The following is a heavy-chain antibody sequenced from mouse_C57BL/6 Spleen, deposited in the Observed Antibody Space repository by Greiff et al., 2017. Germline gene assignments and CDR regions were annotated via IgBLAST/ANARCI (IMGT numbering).Heavy chain of an antibody. CDR3: ARRGLRYYFDY. CDR1: GYTFTSYW. D-gene: IGHD1-1*01. V-gene: IGHV1-52*01. J-gene: IGHJ2*01. CDR2: IDPSDSET. Sequence: VQLQQPGAELVRPGSSVKLSCKASGYTFTSYWMHWVKQRPIQGLEWIGNIDPSDSETHYNQKFKDKATLTVDKSSSTAYMQLSSLTSEDSAVYYCARRGLRYYFDYWGQGTTLTVSS.